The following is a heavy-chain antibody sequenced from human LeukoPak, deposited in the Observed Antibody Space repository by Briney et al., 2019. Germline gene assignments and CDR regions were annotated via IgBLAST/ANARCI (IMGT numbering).Heavy chain of an antibody. J-gene: IGHJ4*02. V-gene: IGHV4-39*01. Sequence: PSETLSLTCTVSGGSVRNPNYYWGWIRQPPGKGLEWIGSIYISGLTYYNPSLKSRVTISVDTSKDQFSLMLTSVIAADTAIYYCASHVRGYYFDYWGQGAPVTVSS. CDR1: GGSVRNPNYY. D-gene: IGHD3-10*02. CDR3: ASHVRGYYFDY. CDR2: IYISGLT.